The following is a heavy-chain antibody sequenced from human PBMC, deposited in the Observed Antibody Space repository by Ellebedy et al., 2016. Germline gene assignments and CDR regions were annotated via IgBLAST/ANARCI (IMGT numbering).Heavy chain of an antibody. CDR1: GGSFSGYY. Sequence: GSLRLXCAVYGGSFSGYYWSWIRQPPGKGLEWIGSIYHSGSTYYNPSLKSRVTISVDTSKNQFSLKLSSVTAADTAVYYCARGGGSGGSCIKGCYFDYWGQGTLVTVSS. D-gene: IGHD2-15*01. CDR2: IYHSGST. J-gene: IGHJ4*02. CDR3: ARGGGSGGSCIKGCYFDY. V-gene: IGHV4-34*01.